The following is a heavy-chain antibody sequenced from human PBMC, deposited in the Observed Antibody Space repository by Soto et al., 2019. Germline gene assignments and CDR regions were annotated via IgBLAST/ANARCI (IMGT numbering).Heavy chain of an antibody. CDR2: IYYSGST. CDR3: ARQKGLELWWFDP. J-gene: IGHJ5*02. CDR1: GGSISSSSYY. V-gene: IGHV4-39*01. D-gene: IGHD1-7*01. Sequence: SETLSLTCTVSGGSISSSSYYWGWIRQPPGKGLEWIGSIYYSGSTYYNPSLKSRVTISVDTSKNQFSLKLSSVTAADTAVYYCARQKGLELWWFDPWGQGTLVTVSS.